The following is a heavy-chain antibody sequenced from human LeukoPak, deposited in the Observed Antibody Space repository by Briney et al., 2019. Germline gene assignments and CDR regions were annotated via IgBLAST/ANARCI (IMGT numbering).Heavy chain of an antibody. D-gene: IGHD2-2*01. Sequence: SETLSLTCAVYGGSFSGYYWSWIRQPPGKGLEWIGEINHSGSTNYNPSLQSRVTISVDTSKNPFSLKLSSVTAADTAVYYCARGLTSPRITYYYYYGMDVWGQGTTVTVSS. CDR3: ARGLTSPRITYYYYYGMDV. J-gene: IGHJ6*02. CDR1: GGSFSGYY. V-gene: IGHV4-34*01. CDR2: INHSGST.